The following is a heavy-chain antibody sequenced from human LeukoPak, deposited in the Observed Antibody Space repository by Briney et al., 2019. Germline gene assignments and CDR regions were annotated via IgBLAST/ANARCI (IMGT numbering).Heavy chain of an antibody. J-gene: IGHJ6*02. CDR1: GFTFYIYA. CDR3: ARDNSARYDSSGYYNTRYYYYGMDV. CDR2: ISYDGSNK. Sequence: PGGSLRLSCAASGFTFYIYAMSWVRQAPGKGLEWVAVISYDGSNKYYADSVKGRFTISRDNSKNTLYLQMNSLRAEDTAVYYCARDNSARYDSSGYYNTRYYYYGMDVWGQGTTVTVSS. V-gene: IGHV3-30-3*01. D-gene: IGHD3-22*01.